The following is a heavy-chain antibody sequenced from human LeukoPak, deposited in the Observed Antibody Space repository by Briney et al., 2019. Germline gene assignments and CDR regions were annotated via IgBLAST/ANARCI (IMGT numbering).Heavy chain of an antibody. CDR2: ISTSSIYI. CDR3: ARGRHNSGSYSDAFDL. D-gene: IGHD1-26*01. J-gene: IGHJ3*01. CDR1: GFTFSSYS. Sequence: KSGGSLRLSCAASGFTFSSYSMSWVRQAPGKGLDWVSSISTSSIYIYYADSVKGRFTISRDNAKNSLYLQMNSLRAEDTAVYYCARGRHNSGSYSDAFDLWGQGTMVTVSS. V-gene: IGHV3-21*01.